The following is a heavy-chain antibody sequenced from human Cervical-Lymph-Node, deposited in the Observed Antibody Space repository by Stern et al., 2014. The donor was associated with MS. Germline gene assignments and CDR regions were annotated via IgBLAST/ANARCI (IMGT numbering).Heavy chain of an antibody. D-gene: IGHD3-3*01. Sequence: QLQLQESGPGLVKPSQTLSLTCTVSGGSISSGGYYWSWIRQHPGKGLEWIGYIYYSGSTYYNPSLKSRVTISVDTSKNKFSLKLSSVTAADTAVYYCARASYDFWSGYYTNDYWGQGTLVTVSS. CDR2: IYYSGST. CDR1: GGSISSGGYY. V-gene: IGHV4-31*03. CDR3: ARASYDFWSGYYTNDY. J-gene: IGHJ4*02.